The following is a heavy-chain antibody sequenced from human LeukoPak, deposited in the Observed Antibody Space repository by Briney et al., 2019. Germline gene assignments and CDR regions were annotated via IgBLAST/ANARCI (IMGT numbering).Heavy chain of an antibody. CDR1: GFTFSSYW. D-gene: IGHD2/OR15-2a*01. Sequence: QPGGSLRLSCTASGFTFSSYWMSWVRQAPGKGLEWVATIRQDGSEKYYVDPVKGRFTIFRDNAKNSLYLQMSSLRADDTAVYYCARDSPTSTIVNGFFASWGLGTQVTVSS. CDR3: ARDSPTSTIVNGFFAS. V-gene: IGHV3-7*01. J-gene: IGHJ4*02. CDR2: IRQDGSEK.